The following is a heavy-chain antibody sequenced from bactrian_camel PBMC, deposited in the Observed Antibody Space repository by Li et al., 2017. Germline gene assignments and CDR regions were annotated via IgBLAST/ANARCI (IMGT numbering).Heavy chain of an antibody. CDR2: INRPGGTT. CDR3: AASITPLSFGY. V-gene: IGHV3S1*01. J-gene: IGHJ6*01. CDR1: GFTFSDYF. Sequence: HVQLVESGGGLVQPGGPLRLSCAASGFTFSDYFIFWVRQAPGKGLEWVSSINRPGGTTYYADSVKGRFTISRDNAKNTLYLQMNSLKTEDTAVYNCAASITPLSFGYWGQGTQVTVS.